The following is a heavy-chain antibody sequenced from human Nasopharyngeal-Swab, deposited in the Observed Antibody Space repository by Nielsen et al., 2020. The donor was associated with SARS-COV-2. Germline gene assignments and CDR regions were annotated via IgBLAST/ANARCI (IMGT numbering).Heavy chain of an antibody. Sequence: GESLKISCTGFGYSFANYRIGWVRQIPGKGLEWMGSIYPGNSDTRYSPAFHGRVTISADKSINTAYLQWTSLRASDTAVYYCARRAARDGYNFEVDPWGQGTLVTVSS. CDR2: IYPGNSDT. CDR1: GYSFANYR. D-gene: IGHD5-24*01. V-gene: IGHV5-51*01. J-gene: IGHJ5*02. CDR3: ARRAARDGYNFEVDP.